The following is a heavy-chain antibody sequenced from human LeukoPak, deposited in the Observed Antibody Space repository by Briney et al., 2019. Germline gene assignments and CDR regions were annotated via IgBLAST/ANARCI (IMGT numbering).Heavy chain of an antibody. CDR1: GCSFGNYA. CDR3: VKDPRDTYGTNWFDP. J-gene: IGHJ5*02. CDR2: ISGNGGAP. D-gene: IGHD1-1*01. V-gene: IGHV3-23*01. Sequence: GGSLRLSCVASGCSFGNYAMSWVRQAPGKGLEWVSQISGNGGAPWYTSSARDRFTISRDNSKNTLYLQMTSLRAEDTAIYYCVKDPRDTYGTNWFDPWGQGTRLTVSS.